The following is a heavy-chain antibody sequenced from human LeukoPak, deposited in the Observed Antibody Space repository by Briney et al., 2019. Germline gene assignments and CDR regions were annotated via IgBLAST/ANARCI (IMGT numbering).Heavy chain of an antibody. CDR1: GYTFTSYD. J-gene: IGHJ4*02. V-gene: IGHV1-8*01. Sequence: ASVKVSFKASGYTFTSYDINWVRQATGQGLAWMGWMNPNSGNTGYAQKFQGRVNMTRNTSISTAYMELSSLESEDTAVYYCARRRSGSSGPPSDHWGQGTLVTVSS. CDR3: ARRRSGSSGPPSDH. D-gene: IGHD6-6*01. CDR2: MNPNSGNT.